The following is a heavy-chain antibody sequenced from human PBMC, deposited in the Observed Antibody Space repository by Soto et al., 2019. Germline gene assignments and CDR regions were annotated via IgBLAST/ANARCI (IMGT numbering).Heavy chain of an antibody. CDR3: ARDGPDSSGYYRLLDY. J-gene: IGHJ4*02. CDR1: GFTFSSYS. D-gene: IGHD3-22*01. CDR2: ISSSSSYI. V-gene: IGHV3-21*01. Sequence: EVQLVESVGGLVKPVGSLILSCAASGFTFSSYSMNWVRQAPGKGLEWVSSISSSSSYIYYADSVKGRFTISRDNAKKSLYLQMNSLRAEDTAVYYCARDGPDSSGYYRLLDYWGQGTLVTVSS.